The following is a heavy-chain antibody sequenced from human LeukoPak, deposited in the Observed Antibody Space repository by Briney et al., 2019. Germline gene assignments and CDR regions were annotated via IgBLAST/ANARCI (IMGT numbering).Heavy chain of an antibody. Sequence: GGSLRLSCAASGFTVSSNYMSWVRQAPGKGLEWVSVIYSGGSTYYADSVKGRFTISRDNSKNTLYLQMNSLRAEDTAAYYCARASGGYYDPLDYWGQGTLVTVSS. D-gene: IGHD3-3*01. V-gene: IGHV3-53*01. CDR2: IYSGGST. CDR3: ARASGGYYDPLDY. CDR1: GFTVSSNY. J-gene: IGHJ4*02.